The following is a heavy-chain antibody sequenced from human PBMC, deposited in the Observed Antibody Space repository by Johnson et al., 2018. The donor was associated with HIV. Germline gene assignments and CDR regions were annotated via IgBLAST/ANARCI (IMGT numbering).Heavy chain of an antibody. Sequence: VQLVESGGGLVQPGGSLRLSCAASGFTVSYNYMNWVRQAPGKGLEWVSGINWNGGSTGYADSVKGRFTISRDNTKNSLYMQMNSLRAEDTALYYCARGSSGSWDAFDIWGQGTMVTVSS. D-gene: IGHD1-26*01. J-gene: IGHJ3*02. V-gene: IGHV3-20*04. CDR2: INWNGGST. CDR3: ARGSSGSWDAFDI. CDR1: GFTVSYNY.